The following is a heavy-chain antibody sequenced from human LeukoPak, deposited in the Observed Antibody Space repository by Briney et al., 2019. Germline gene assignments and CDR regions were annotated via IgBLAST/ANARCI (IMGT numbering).Heavy chain of an antibody. Sequence: PSETLSLTCTVSGGSISSSSHSWGWVRQPPGQGLEWIGEISLTGLTHYNPSLESRVTVSLDKSKNQLSLNLTSVTAADTAVYYCSRENGAFSPFGYWGQGTLVTVLS. CDR2: ISLTGLT. CDR3: SRENGAFSPFGY. CDR1: GGSISSSSHS. D-gene: IGHD2-8*01. V-gene: IGHV4-39*07. J-gene: IGHJ4*02.